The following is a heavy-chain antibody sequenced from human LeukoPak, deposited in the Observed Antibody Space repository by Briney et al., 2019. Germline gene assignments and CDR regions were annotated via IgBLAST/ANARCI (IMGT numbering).Heavy chain of an antibody. CDR1: GYTFTGYY. J-gene: IGHJ4*02. V-gene: IGHV1-2*02. Sequence: ASVKVSCKASGYTFTGYYMHWVRQAPGQGLEWMGWINPKSGGTNYAQKFQGRVTMTRDTSISTAYMELSSLRSEDTAVYYCATVTPRQQLGYYFDYWGQGTLVTVSS. D-gene: IGHD6-13*01. CDR2: INPKSGGT. CDR3: ATVTPRQQLGYYFDY.